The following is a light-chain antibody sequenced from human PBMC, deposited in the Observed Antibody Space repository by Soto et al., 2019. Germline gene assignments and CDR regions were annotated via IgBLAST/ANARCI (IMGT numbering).Light chain of an antibody. J-gene: IGLJ3*02. V-gene: IGLV1-51*02. CDR1: SSNIGRNY. Sequence: QSVLTQPPSVSAAPGQKVTISCSGSSSNIGRNYVSWYQQLPGTAPQLLIYENNKRPSGIPDRFSGSKSGTSATLGITGLQTGDEADYYCGPWDSTLSVYWVFGGGTKLTVL. CDR2: ENN. CDR3: GPWDSTLSVYWV.